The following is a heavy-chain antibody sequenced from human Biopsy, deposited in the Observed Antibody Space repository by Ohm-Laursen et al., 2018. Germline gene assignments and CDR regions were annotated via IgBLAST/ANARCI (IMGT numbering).Heavy chain of an antibody. V-gene: IGHV4-59*11. Sequence: SDTLSLTCTVSCGSFTGHYWSWIRQPPGKGLEWIGHISCTGYTSYNASLKSRVTISVDTSRNHFPLRLSSLTAADTAVYYCARGSNDFGGLYFPRWGQGTLLTVSS. J-gene: IGHJ4*02. CDR3: ARGSNDFGGLYFPR. D-gene: IGHD4-23*01. CDR2: ISCTGYT. CDR1: CGSFTGHY.